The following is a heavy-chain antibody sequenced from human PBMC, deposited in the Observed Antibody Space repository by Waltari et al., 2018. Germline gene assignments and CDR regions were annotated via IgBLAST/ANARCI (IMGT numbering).Heavy chain of an antibody. CDR1: GFSFSSYS. Sequence: EVLLVESGGGLVQPGGSLRLSCAASGFSFSSYSMDWVRQAPGKGLEWVSYIRGVNSPRYYADSVKCRFTISRDDAKNSLYLQMNSLRADDTAVYYCAREKYCGSTSCYDGDAFDIWGQGTIVTVSS. CDR2: IRGVNSPR. V-gene: IGHV3-48*01. D-gene: IGHD2-2*01. J-gene: IGHJ3*02. CDR3: AREKYCGSTSCYDGDAFDI.